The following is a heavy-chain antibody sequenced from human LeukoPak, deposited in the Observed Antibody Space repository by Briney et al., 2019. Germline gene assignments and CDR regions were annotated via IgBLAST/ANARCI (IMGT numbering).Heavy chain of an antibody. CDR3: ARTTVTTRGDYYGMDV. J-gene: IGHJ6*02. D-gene: IGHD4-17*01. V-gene: IGHV3-21*04. CDR2: ISSSSSSI. CDR1: GFTFRTYG. Sequence: PGGSLRLSCAASGFTFRTYGMNWVRQAPGKGLEWVSFISSSSSSIYYADSVKGRFTISRDNAKNSLYLQMNSLRAEDTAVYYCARTTVTTRGDYYGMDVWGQGTTVTVSS.